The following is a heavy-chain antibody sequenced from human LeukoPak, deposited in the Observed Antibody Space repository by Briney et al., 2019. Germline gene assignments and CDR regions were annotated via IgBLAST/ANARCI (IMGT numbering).Heavy chain of an antibody. Sequence: GGSLRLSCAASGFTFSSYNMNWVRQAPGKGLEWVSSITSGSSYIYYADSVKGRFTISRDNAKNSLYLQMNSLRAEDTAVYYCARSVYTRIAVTEGATNWFDPWGQGTLVTVSS. V-gene: IGHV3-21*04. CDR2: ITSGSSYI. CDR1: GFTFSSYN. D-gene: IGHD6-19*01. J-gene: IGHJ5*02. CDR3: ARSVYTRIAVTEGATNWFDP.